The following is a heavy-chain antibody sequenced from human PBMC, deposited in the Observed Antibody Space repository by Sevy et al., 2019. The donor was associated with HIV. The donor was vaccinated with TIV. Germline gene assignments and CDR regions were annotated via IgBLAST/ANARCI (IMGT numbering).Heavy chain of an antibody. CDR3: ARDRGSISSLNWFDP. V-gene: IGHV1-2*02. CDR1: GYTFTGYY. Sequence: ASVKVSCKASGYTFTGYYMHWVRQAPGQGLEWMGWINPNSGGTNYAQKFQGRVTMTRDTSISTAYMELSRLRSDDTAVYYSARDRGSISSLNWFDPWGQGTLVTVSS. CDR2: INPNSGGT. D-gene: IGHD6-13*01. J-gene: IGHJ5*02.